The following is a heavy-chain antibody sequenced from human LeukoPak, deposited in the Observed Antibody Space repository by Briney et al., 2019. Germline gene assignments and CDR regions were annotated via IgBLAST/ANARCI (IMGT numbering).Heavy chain of an antibody. D-gene: IGHD2-15*01. Sequence: GGSLRLSCAASGFTFNKYWMTWVRQAPGKGLEWVANVNQDGTEKYYVDSVKGRFTISRDNAKNSLFLQMDSLRAEDTAVYYCAALAGWTSNFDYWGQGTLVTVSS. V-gene: IGHV3-7*01. CDR1: GFTFNKYW. J-gene: IGHJ4*02. CDR3: AALAGWTSNFDY. CDR2: VNQDGTEK.